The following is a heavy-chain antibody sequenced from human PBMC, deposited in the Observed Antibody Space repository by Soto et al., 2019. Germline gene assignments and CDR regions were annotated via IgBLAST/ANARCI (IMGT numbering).Heavy chain of an antibody. V-gene: IGHV4-30-4*01. CDR3: ARGNAHCSSTSCYTSSPPTFDY. D-gene: IGHD2-2*02. CDR1: GGSISSGDYY. CDR2: IYYSGST. Sequence: SETLSLTCTVSGGSISSGDYYWSWIRQPPGKGLEWIGYIYYSGSTYYNPSLKSRVTISVDTSKNQFSLKLSSVTAADTAVYYCARGNAHCSSTSCYTSSPPTFDYWGQGTLVTVSS. J-gene: IGHJ4*02.